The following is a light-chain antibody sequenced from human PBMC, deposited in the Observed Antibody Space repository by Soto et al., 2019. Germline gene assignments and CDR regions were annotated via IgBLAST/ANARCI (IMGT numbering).Light chain of an antibody. CDR3: QQDHTYWWT. CDR2: KAS. V-gene: IGKV1-5*03. CDR1: HTIINW. Sequence: DSQMTQSPSTLSASVGDRFTIPRPASHTIINWLAWYQQNTGKAPNLLIYKASTIEAEFPSRFSGSGSETEFTLTINSLQPDDSATYYCQQDHTYWWTFGPGTKVDIK. J-gene: IGKJ1*01.